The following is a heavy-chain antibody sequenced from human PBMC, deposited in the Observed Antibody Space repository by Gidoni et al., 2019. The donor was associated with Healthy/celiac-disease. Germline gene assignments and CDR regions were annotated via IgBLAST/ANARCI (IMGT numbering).Heavy chain of an antibody. V-gene: IGHV3-21*01. CDR2: ISSSSSYI. CDR3: AREVFGRYYYYGMDV. J-gene: IGHJ6*02. D-gene: IGHD3-10*01. Sequence: EVQLVESGGGLVKPGGSLRLSCAASGFSFSSYSMNWVRQGPGKGLEWVSSISSSSSYIYYADSVKGRFTISRDNAKNSLYLQMNSLRAEDTAVYYCAREVFGRYYYYGMDVWGQGTTVTVSS. CDR1: GFSFSSYS.